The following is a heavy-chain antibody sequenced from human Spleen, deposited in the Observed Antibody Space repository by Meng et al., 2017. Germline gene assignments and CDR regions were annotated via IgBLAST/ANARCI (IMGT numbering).Heavy chain of an antibody. CDR2: INHSGST. CDR1: GGSFSGYY. J-gene: IGHJ4*02. CDR3: ARFPEN. V-gene: IGHV4-34*01. D-gene: IGHD1-14*01. Sequence: GSLRLSCAVYGGSFSGYYWSWIRQPPGKGLEWIGEINHSGSTNYNPSLKSRVTISVDTSKNQFSLKLSSVTAADTAVYYCARFPENWGQGTLVTVSS.